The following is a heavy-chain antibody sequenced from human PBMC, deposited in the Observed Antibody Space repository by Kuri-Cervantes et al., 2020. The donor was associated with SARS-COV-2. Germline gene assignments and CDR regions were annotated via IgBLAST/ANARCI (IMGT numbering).Heavy chain of an antibody. J-gene: IGHJ6*03. CDR3: AREMEIGYSYGFLRYMDV. Sequence: SVKVSCKASGGTFSSYTISWVRQAPGQGLEWMGGIIPIFGTANYAQKFQGRVTITADKSTSTAYMELSSLRSEDTAVYYCAREMEIGYSYGFLRYMDVWGKGTTVTVSS. D-gene: IGHD5-18*01. CDR2: IIPIFGTA. CDR1: GGTFSSYT. V-gene: IGHV1-69*06.